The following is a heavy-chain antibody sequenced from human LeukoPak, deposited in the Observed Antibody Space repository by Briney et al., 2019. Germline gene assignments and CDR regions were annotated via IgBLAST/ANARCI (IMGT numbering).Heavy chain of an antibody. D-gene: IGHD6-13*01. CDR3: ARESNGWYTYLDS. J-gene: IGHJ4*02. V-gene: IGHV3-7*05. CDR1: AFILSTYS. Sequence: GGSLRLSCEASAFILSTYSMTWVRQAPGKGLEWVTNIKEDGREKYNVDSVKGRFTISGDNAKNSLYLQMNSLRAEDTPVYYCARESNGWYTYLDSWGERTLVTVSS. CDR2: IKEDGREK.